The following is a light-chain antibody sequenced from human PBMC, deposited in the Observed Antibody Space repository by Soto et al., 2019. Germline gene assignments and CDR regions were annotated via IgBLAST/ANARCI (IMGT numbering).Light chain of an antibody. CDR2: EVS. CDR1: SSDVGDYNY. V-gene: IGLV2-8*01. Sequence: QSALTQPPSASGSPGQSVTISCTGTSSDVGDYNYVSWYQRHPGKAPQLMIYEVSKRPSGVPDRFSGSKSGNTASLTVSGLQAEDEADYYCSSYAGSNFVVFGGGTKVTVL. CDR3: SSYAGSNFVV. J-gene: IGLJ2*01.